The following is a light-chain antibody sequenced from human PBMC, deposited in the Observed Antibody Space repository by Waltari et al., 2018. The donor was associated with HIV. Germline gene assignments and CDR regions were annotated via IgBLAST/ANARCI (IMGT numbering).Light chain of an antibody. CDR3: SSFTSSDTPVV. V-gene: IGLV2-14*01. CDR1: TSDVGGYAY. Sequence: QSALTQPASVSGSPGQSITISCTGTTSDVGGYAYLSWDQQHPGKVPKLSIYEVTKRPSGVSHRCSGAKSGNTASLTISGLQPEDEADYYCSSFTSSDTPVVFGGGTKLTVL. CDR2: EVT. J-gene: IGLJ2*01.